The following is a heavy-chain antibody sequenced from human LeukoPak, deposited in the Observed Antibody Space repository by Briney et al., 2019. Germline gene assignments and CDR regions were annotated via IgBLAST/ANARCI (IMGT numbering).Heavy chain of an antibody. J-gene: IGHJ5*02. D-gene: IGHD3-22*01. V-gene: IGHV3-23*01. Sequence: PGGSLRLSSAASGFTFSSYGMSWFRQAPGKGLKWFSAISGSGGSTYYADSVKGRFTISRDNSKNTLYLQMNSLRAEDTAVYYCAKKGTMIGSNWFDPWGQGTLVTVSS. CDR2: ISGSGGST. CDR3: AKKGTMIGSNWFDP. CDR1: GFTFSSYG.